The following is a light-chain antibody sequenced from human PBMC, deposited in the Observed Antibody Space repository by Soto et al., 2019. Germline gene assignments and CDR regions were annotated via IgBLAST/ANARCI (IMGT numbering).Light chain of an antibody. J-gene: IGLJ1*01. CDR3: LSFTTTSTPV. Sequence: QSLRTQAAYLSGSPGQSVTISCTGTSSDIGAYDYVSWFQQHPGKAPKLMISEVNNRPSGVSNRFSGSKSGNTAYLTISGLQVEDEAEYFCLSFTTTSTPVFGTGTKVTVL. CDR1: SSDIGAYDY. CDR2: EVN. V-gene: IGLV2-14*01.